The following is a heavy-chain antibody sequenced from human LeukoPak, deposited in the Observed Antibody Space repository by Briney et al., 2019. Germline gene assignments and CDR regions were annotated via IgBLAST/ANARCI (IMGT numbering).Heavy chain of an antibody. D-gene: IGHD3-22*01. V-gene: IGHV3-30*02. CDR1: GFTFSNYA. Sequence: GGSLRLSCAASGFTFSNYAMHWVRQAPGKGLEWVAYMRSDGSTKYYADSVKGRFTISRDNSKNTLYVQMNSLRAEDTAVYYCAKGYGSSGFYLDYWGQGTLVTVSS. CDR3: AKGYGSSGFYLDY. J-gene: IGHJ4*02. CDR2: MRSDGSTK.